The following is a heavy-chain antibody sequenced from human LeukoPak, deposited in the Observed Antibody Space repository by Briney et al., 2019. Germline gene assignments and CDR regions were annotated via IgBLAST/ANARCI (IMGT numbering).Heavy chain of an antibody. CDR3: ARDVSDYGDYAFDI. Sequence: GGSLRLSCAASGFTFSSYSMNWVRQTPGKGLGWVSYISSSSSTIYYADSVKGRFTISRDNAKNSLYLQMNSLRAEDTAVYYCARDVSDYGDYAFDIWGQGTMVTVSS. D-gene: IGHD4-17*01. CDR1: GFTFSSYS. CDR2: ISSSSSTI. V-gene: IGHV3-48*01. J-gene: IGHJ3*02.